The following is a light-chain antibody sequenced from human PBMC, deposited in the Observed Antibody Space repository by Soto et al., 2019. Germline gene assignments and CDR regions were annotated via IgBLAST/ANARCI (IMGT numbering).Light chain of an antibody. CDR1: QSVATN. CDR3: QQYNNWPQT. Sequence: EAVLTQSPATLSVSPGERATLSCRASQSVATNVAWYQQRPGQAPRLLIYGASKRAIGLPARFSCSGSGTEFTLTITSLQSEDFAVYDCQQYNNWPQTFGQGTKVESK. J-gene: IGKJ1*01. V-gene: IGKV3-15*01. CDR2: GAS.